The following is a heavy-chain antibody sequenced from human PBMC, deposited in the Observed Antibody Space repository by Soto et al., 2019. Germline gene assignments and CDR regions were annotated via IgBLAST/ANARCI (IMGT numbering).Heavy chain of an antibody. CDR3: ARAGGLLVDY. V-gene: IGHV3-30-3*01. J-gene: IGHJ4*02. D-gene: IGHD1-26*01. CDR1: GFMFSSYA. CDR2: KPYDGSNK. Sequence: QVQLVESGGGVVQPGRSLRLSCAASGFMFSSYAMHWVRQAPGKGLEWVAVKPYDGSNKYYADPVKGRFTVSRDNSKNTLYLQMNSLRAEDTAVYYCARAGGLLVDYWGQGTLVTVSS.